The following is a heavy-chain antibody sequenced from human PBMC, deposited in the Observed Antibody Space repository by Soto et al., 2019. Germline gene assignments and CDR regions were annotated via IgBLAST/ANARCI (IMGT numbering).Heavy chain of an antibody. CDR1: GFTFSSYG. D-gene: IGHD3-3*01. CDR3: TKRRNVLRFLEWSSGMEV. J-gene: IGHJ6*02. V-gene: IGHV3-30*18. CDR2: ISHDGSNK. Sequence: GGSLRLSCAASGFTFSSYGMHWVRQAPGKGLEWVAFISHDGSNKYYADSMKGRITMSIDNSKSTLYLQMSSLRAEDTAVYYCTKRRNVLRFLEWSSGMEVWGQGTTVTVSS.